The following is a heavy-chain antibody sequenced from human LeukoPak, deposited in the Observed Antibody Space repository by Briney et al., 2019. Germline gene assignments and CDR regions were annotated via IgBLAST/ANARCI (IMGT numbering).Heavy chain of an antibody. J-gene: IGHJ4*02. V-gene: IGHV4-34*01. CDR3: ARGFYVILTGYEFFDY. D-gene: IGHD3-9*01. Sequence: PSETLSLTCAVYGGSFSGYYWSWIRQPPGKGLEWIGEINHSGSTNYNPSLKSRVTISVDTSKNLFSLKLSSVTAADTAVYYCARGFYVILTGYEFFDYWGQGTLVTVSS. CDR1: GGSFSGYY. CDR2: INHSGST.